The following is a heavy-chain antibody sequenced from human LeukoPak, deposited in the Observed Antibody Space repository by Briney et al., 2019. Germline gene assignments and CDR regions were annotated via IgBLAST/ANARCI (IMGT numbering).Heavy chain of an antibody. J-gene: IGHJ4*02. V-gene: IGHV4-61*02. CDR1: GGSISSGSYY. CDR2: IYTSGST. D-gene: IGHD2-2*01. Sequence: PSQTLSLTCTVSGGSISSGSYYWSWIRQPAGKGLEWIGRIYTSGSTNYNPSLKSRVTISVDTSKNQFSLKLSSVTAADTAVYYCAGGLPAAHFDYWGQGTLVTVSS. CDR3: AGGLPAAHFDY.